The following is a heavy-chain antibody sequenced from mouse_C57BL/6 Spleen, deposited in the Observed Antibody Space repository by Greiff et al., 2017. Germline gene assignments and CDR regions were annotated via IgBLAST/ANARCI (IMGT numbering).Heavy chain of an antibody. J-gene: IGHJ4*01. CDR3: AVNYYGYDDGDYAMDY. CDR1: GYSITSGYY. Sequence: EVQLQQSGPGLVKPSQSLSLTCSVTGYSITSGYYWNWIRQFPGNKLEWMGYISYDGSNNYNPSLKNRISITRDTSKNQFFLKLNSVTTEDTATYYCAVNYYGYDDGDYAMDYWGQGTSVTVSS. D-gene: IGHD2-2*01. CDR2: ISYDGSN. V-gene: IGHV3-6*01.